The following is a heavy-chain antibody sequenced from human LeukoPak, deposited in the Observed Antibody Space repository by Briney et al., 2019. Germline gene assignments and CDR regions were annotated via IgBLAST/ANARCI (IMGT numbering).Heavy chain of an antibody. CDR2: ISGSDDGT. J-gene: IGHJ5*02. CDR1: GFSFSDAW. V-gene: IGHV3-23*01. Sequence: GGSLRLSCAASGFSFSDAWMSWVRQIPGKGLEWVSAISGSDDGTYYADSVKGRFTISRDNSKNTLYLQMNSLRAEDTAVYYCAKDALPSYYDFWSGYYTKRQPYNWFDPWGQGTLVTVSS. CDR3: AKDALPSYYDFWSGYYTKRQPYNWFDP. D-gene: IGHD3-3*01.